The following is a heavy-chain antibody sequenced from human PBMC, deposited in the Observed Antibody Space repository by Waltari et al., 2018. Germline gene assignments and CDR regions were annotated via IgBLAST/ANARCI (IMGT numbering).Heavy chain of an antibody. CDR3: ARGMVGFRLHGAFDI. V-gene: IGHV3-33*01. CDR2: IWYDGDIK. CDR1: GFTFSSYG. D-gene: IGHD2-8*01. J-gene: IGHJ3*02. Sequence: QVQLVESGGGVVQPGRSLRLSCAASGFTFSSYGMHWVRQAPGKGLEWVAVIWYDGDIKYYADSVRGRFTISRDNSKDTVYLQMNSLRAEDTALYYCARGMVGFRLHGAFDIWGQGTMVTVSS.